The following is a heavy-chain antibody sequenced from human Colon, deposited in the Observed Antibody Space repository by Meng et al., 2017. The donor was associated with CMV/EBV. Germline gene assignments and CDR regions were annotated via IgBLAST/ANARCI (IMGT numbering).Heavy chain of an antibody. Sequence: SETLSLTCSVSGVSMSLYYWSWIRQAPGKGLEWIGYIFNRGSIKSNPSLKSRVTISLDTSKNQVSLKLTSVTAADTAVYYCARMPGASVGFDYWGQGALVTVSS. D-gene: IGHD5/OR15-5a*01. V-gene: IGHV4-59*01. CDR3: ARMPGASVGFDY. CDR2: IFNRGSI. J-gene: IGHJ4*02. CDR1: GVSMSLYY.